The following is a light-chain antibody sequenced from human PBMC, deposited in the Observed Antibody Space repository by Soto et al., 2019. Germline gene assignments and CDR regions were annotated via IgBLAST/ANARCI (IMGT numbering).Light chain of an antibody. CDR3: NSYTTSSSLYV. Sequence: QSALTQPASVSGSPGQSITISCTGTSSDIGGYDYVSWYQQYPGKAPKLMIYDVSNRPPGVSDRFSGSKSANTASLTISGLQAEDEADYYCNSYTTSSSLYVFGNGTKVTVL. J-gene: IGLJ1*01. V-gene: IGLV2-14*01. CDR2: DVS. CDR1: SSDIGGYDY.